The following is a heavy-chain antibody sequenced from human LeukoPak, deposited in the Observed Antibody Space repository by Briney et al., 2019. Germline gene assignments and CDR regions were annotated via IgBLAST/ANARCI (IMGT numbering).Heavy chain of an antibody. V-gene: IGHV4-38-2*02. CDR2: INHSGST. D-gene: IGHD1-26*01. Sequence: SETLSLTCTVSGYSISSGYYWGWIRQPPGKGLEWIGEINHSGSTNYNPSLKSRVTISVDTSKNQFSLKVRSVTAADTAVYYCARGEKWDLHSFDVWGQGTVVSVSS. CDR1: GYSISSGYY. CDR3: ARGEKWDLHSFDV. J-gene: IGHJ3*01.